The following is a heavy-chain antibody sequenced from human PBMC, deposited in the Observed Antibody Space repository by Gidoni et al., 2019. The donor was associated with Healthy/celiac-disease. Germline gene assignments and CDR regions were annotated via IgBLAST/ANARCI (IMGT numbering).Heavy chain of an antibody. CDR1: GFTFSSYA. CDR2: ISYDGSNK. V-gene: IGHV3-30*04. D-gene: IGHD3-9*01. Sequence: QVQLVASGGVVVQPGRSLRLSCAASGFTFSSYAMHWVRQAPGKGLEWVAVISYDGSNKYYADSVKGRFTISRDNSKNTLYLQMNSLRAEDTAVYYCARLDWSKDYYYYGMDVWGQGTTVTVSS. J-gene: IGHJ6*02. CDR3: ARLDWSKDYYYYGMDV.